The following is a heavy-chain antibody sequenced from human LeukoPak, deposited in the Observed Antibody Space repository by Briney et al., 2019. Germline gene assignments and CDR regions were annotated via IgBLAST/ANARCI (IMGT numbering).Heavy chain of an antibody. CDR3: ARLGYYDSSGYYSYYHYYMDV. CDR2: IYTSGST. Sequence: PSETLSLTCTVSGGSISSYYWSWIRQPPGKGLEWIGYIYTSGSTNYTPTLTSRVTISVDTSKNQFSLKLSSVTAADTAVYYCARLGYYDSSGYYSYYHYYMDVWGKGTTVTVSS. J-gene: IGHJ6*03. V-gene: IGHV4-4*09. CDR1: GGSISSYY. D-gene: IGHD3-22*01.